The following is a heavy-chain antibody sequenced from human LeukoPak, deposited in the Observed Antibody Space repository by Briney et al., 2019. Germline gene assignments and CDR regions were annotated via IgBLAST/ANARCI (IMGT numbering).Heavy chain of an antibody. D-gene: IGHD6-25*01. J-gene: IGHJ6*03. V-gene: IGHV3-48*03. CDR2: ISSSGSTI. CDR3: ATISGGGGYYMDV. Sequence: GGSLRLSCAASGFTFSSYEMNWVRQAPGKGLEWVSYISSSGSTIYYADSVKGRFTISRDKAKNSLYLQMNSLRAEDTAVYYCATISGGGGYYMDVWGKGTTVTISS. CDR1: GFTFSSYE.